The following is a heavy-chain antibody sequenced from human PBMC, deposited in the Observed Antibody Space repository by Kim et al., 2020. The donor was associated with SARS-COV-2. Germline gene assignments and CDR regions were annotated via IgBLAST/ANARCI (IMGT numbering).Heavy chain of an antibody. CDR3: AKEGGRWFGAIYDAFDI. Sequence: GGSLRLSCAASGFTFSSYAMSWVRQAPGKGLEWVSAISGSGGSTYYADSVKGRFTISRDNSKNTLYLQMNSLRAEDTAVYYCAKEGGRWFGAIYDAFDIWGQGTMVTVSS. D-gene: IGHD3-10*01. V-gene: IGHV3-23*01. J-gene: IGHJ3*02. CDR2: ISGSGGST. CDR1: GFTFSSYA.